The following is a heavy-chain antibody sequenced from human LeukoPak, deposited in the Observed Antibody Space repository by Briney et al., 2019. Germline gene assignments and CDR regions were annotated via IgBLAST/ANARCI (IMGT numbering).Heavy chain of an antibody. J-gene: IGHJ4*02. CDR3: AKDLREKEQRLGPNYFDY. D-gene: IGHD6-25*01. CDR2: ISGSGGST. Sequence: GGSLRLSCAASGFTFSSYAMSWVRQAPGKGLEWVSAISGSGGSTYYADSVKGRFTISRDNSKNTLYLQMNSLRAEDTAVYYCAKDLREKEQRLGPNYFDYWGQGTLVTVSS. V-gene: IGHV3-23*01. CDR1: GFTFSSYA.